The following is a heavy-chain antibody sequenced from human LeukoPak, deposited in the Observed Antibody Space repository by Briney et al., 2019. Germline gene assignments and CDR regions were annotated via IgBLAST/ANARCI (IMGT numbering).Heavy chain of an antibody. J-gene: IGHJ3*02. V-gene: IGHV3-53*04. CDR3: AKGKVGAIDAFDI. CDR1: GFTVSSNY. D-gene: IGHD1-26*01. CDR2: IYSGGST. Sequence: GGSLRLSCAASGFTVSSNYMSWVRQAPGKGLEWVSVIYSGGSTYYADSVKGRFTISRHNSKNTLYLQMNSLRAEGTAVYYCAKGKVGAIDAFDIWGQGTMVTVSS.